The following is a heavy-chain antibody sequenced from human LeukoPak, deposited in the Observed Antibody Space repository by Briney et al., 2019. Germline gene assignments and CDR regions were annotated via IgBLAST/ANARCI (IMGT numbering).Heavy chain of an antibody. D-gene: IGHD3-10*01. Sequence: PGGSLRLSCAASGFTFDDYGMSWVRQAPGKGLEWVSGINWNGGGTGYADSVKGRFTISRDNAKRSLYLQVNSLRAEDTAVYYCARVNYGSGSNPSDLDYWGQGTLVTVSS. CDR1: GFTFDDYG. J-gene: IGHJ4*02. CDR3: ARVNYGSGSNPSDLDY. CDR2: INWNGGGT. V-gene: IGHV3-20*04.